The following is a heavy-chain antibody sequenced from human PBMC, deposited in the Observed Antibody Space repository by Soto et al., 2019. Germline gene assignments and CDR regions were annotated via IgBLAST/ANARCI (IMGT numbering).Heavy chain of an antibody. V-gene: IGHV4-59*08. CDR3: ARKSVGPCGSGSYFDY. J-gene: IGHJ4*02. Sequence: QVQLQESGPGLVKPSETLSLTCTVSGGSISSYYWSWIRQPPGKGLEWIGYIYYSGSTNYNPSHTRRVTIPVDTAKNRVALKLGSVTAADTAVYYGARKSVGPCGSGSYFDYWGQGTLVTVSS. CDR1: GGSISSYY. CDR2: IYYSGST. D-gene: IGHD3-10*01.